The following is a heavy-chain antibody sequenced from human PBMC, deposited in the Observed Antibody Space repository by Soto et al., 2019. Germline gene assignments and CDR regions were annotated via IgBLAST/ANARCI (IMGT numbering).Heavy chain of an antibody. Sequence: PSXTLSLICTVSGGSISSDNYFCSWILQHPGKGLEWIGYIHYSGSTHYNPSLRGRVTLSVDTSANQFSLKVNSVPAADTAVYYCAREVIAESDTDAFDIWGQGTLVTVSS. D-gene: IGHD2-15*01. CDR1: GGSISSDNYF. CDR3: AREVIAESDTDAFDI. J-gene: IGHJ3*02. CDR2: IHYSGST. V-gene: IGHV4-31*03.